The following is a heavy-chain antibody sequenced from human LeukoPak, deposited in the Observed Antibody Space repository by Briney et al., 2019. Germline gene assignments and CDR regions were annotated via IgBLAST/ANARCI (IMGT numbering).Heavy chain of an antibody. V-gene: IGHV4-59*08. CDR2: IHYSGST. CDR3: ARSYSGSYSHFQH. J-gene: IGHJ1*01. CDR1: DGSISGYY. D-gene: IGHD1-26*01. Sequence: SETLSLTCTVSDGSISGYYWSWIRQPPGKALEWIGYIHYSGSTNYNPSLKSRVTISVDTSKNQFSLKLSSVTAADTAVYYCARSYSGSYSHFQHWGQGTLVTVSS.